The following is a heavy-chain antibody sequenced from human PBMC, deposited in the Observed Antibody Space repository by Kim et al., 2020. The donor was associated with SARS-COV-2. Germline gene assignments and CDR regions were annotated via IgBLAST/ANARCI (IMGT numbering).Heavy chain of an antibody. Sequence: YAATVKGRFTNSRDDAKNMLYLQMNSLKTEDTAVYYCTKDDLTMIPEVDYWGQGTLVTVSS. V-gene: IGHV3-15*01. J-gene: IGHJ4*02. D-gene: IGHD3-22*01. CDR3: TKDDLTMIPEVDY.